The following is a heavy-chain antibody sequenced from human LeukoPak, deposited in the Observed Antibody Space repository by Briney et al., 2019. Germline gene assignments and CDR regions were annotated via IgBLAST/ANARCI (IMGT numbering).Heavy chain of an antibody. V-gene: IGHV4-31*03. CDR1: GGSISSGGYF. J-gene: IGHJ5*02. CDR2: IYYSGST. D-gene: IGHD2-2*01. Sequence: PSETLSLTCTVSGGSISSGGYFWSWIRQRPGKGLEWIGYIYYSGSTKYNPSLQSRLTISLDTPKNQFSLELRSVTAADTAVYYCARAASTPNHWFYAWGQGTLVTVSS. CDR3: ARAASTPNHWFYA.